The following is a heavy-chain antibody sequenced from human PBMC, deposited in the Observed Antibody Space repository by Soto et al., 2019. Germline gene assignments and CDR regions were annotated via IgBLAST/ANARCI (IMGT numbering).Heavy chain of an antibody. CDR3: ARIYQFGGVNAFDI. CDR1: GFTFSAYW. D-gene: IGHD3-16*01. CDR2: INQDGSEK. V-gene: IGHV3-7*01. Sequence: VQLVESGGGLVQPGGSPRLSCAASGFTFSAYWMSWVRQAPGKGLEWVANINQDGSEKYYVDSVKGRFTISRDNAKNSLYLQMYSLRAEDTAVYFCARIYQFGGVNAFDIWGQGTMVTVSS. J-gene: IGHJ3*02.